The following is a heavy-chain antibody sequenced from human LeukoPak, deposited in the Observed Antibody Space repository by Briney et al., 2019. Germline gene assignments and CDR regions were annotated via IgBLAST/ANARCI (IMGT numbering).Heavy chain of an antibody. CDR3: ARDLGGYSYGYADFDY. J-gene: IGHJ4*02. Sequence: GGSLRLSCAASGFTFSTFAMIWVRQPPGKGLEWVSSIFPSGGEIHYADSVRGRFTISRDNSKSTLSLQMNSLRAEDTAVYYCARDLGGYSYGYADFDYWGQGTLVTVSS. CDR2: IFPSGGEI. D-gene: IGHD5-18*01. V-gene: IGHV3-23*01. CDR1: GFTFSTFA.